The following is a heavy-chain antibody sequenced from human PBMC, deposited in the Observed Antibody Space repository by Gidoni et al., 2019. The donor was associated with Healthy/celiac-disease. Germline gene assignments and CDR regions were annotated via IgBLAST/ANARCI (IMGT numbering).Heavy chain of an antibody. CDR3: ARRCSSTSCYAQDYYYYYGMDV. CDR2: IYYSRGT. Sequence: QLPLQESGPGLVKPSETLSLTCTVSAGSISSSSYSWGWIRQPPGKGLEWIGSIYYSRGTYYNPSRKGRVTISVDTSKNQFSLKLSSVTAADTAVYYCARRCSSTSCYAQDYYYYYGMDVWGQGTTVTVSS. J-gene: IGHJ6*02. CDR1: AGSISSSSYS. V-gene: IGHV4-39*01. D-gene: IGHD2-2*01.